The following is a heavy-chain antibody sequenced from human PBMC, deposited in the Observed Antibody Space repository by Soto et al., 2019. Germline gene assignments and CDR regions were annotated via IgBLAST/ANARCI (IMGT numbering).Heavy chain of an antibody. Sequence: SETLSLTCTVSGGSISSYYWSWIRQPPGKGLEWIGYIYYSGSTNYNPSLKSRVTISVDTSKNQFSLKLSSVTAADTAVYYCARDDGGNYGDYYYGMDVWGQGTTVTVSS. V-gene: IGHV4-59*01. CDR3: ARDDGGNYGDYYYGMDV. J-gene: IGHJ6*02. D-gene: IGHD4-17*01. CDR1: GGSISSYY. CDR2: IYYSGST.